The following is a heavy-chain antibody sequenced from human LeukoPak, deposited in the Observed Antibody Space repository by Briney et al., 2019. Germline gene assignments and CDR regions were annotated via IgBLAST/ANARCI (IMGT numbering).Heavy chain of an antibody. CDR2: IYYSRST. D-gene: IGHD6-13*01. V-gene: IGHV4-59*01. CDR1: GGTISRYY. J-gene: IGHJ6*02. CDR3: ARVPLYSSSWYYYYGMDV. Sequence: SETLSLTCTVSGGTISRYYGSWIPQPPGNGLEGRRDIYYSRSTNYNPSLKSRVTISVDTCKNQFSLKLSSVTAADTAVYYCARVPLYSSSWYYYYGMDVWGQGTTVTVSS.